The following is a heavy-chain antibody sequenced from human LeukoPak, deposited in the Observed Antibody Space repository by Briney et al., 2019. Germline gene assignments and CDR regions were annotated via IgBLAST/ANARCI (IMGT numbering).Heavy chain of an antibody. J-gene: IGHJ4*02. CDR1: GYTFTGYY. V-gene: IGHV1-2*02. CDR3: ARDGGWGELYLDY. CDR2: INPNSGGT. D-gene: IGHD7-27*01. Sequence: ASVKVSCKASGYTFTGYYMHWVRQAPGQGLEWMGWINPNSGGTNYAQKFQGRVTMTRDTSISTAYMELSRLRSDDTAVYYCARDGGWGELYLDYWGQGTLVTVSS.